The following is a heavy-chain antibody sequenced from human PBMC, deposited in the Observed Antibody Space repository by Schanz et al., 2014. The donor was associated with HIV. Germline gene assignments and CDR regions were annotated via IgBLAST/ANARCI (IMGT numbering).Heavy chain of an antibody. CDR2: ISISGETT. Sequence: EVQLLESGGGLVQPGESLRLSCAVSGFRFSSHAMTWVRQAPGKGLEWVSGISISGETTYYADSVKGRFTISRDNSKNTLYLQMNSLRVEDTAVYYCANEEVHNDYWGQGTLVTVSS. D-gene: IGHD1-20*01. CDR3: ANEEVHNDY. V-gene: IGHV3-23*01. CDR1: GFRFSSHA. J-gene: IGHJ4*02.